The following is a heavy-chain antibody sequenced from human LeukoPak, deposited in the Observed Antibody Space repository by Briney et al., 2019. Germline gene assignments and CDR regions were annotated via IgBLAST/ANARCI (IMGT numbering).Heavy chain of an antibody. CDR1: GFTFSYYS. Sequence: GGSLRLSCVASGFTFSYYSMNWVRQAPGKGLEWVSYINSISGEIWYSDSVKGRFTISRDDAKNSLYLQMNSLRDEDTAVYYCARDHGYAFDYWGQGTLVTVSS. V-gene: IGHV3-48*02. D-gene: IGHD5-12*01. J-gene: IGHJ4*02. CDR2: INSISGEI. CDR3: ARDHGYAFDY.